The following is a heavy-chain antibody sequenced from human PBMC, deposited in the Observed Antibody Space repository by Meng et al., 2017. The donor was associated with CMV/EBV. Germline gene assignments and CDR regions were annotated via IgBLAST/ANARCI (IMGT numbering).Heavy chain of an antibody. CDR1: GYTFTGYY. D-gene: IGHD5-18*01. CDR2: INPNSGGT. V-gene: IGHV1-2*02. Sequence: SVKVSCKASGYTFTGYYMHWVRQAPGQGLEWMGWINPNSGGTNYAQKFQGRVTMTRDTSISTAYMELSRLRSDDTAVYYCARGYSYGYSDYFDYWGQGTLVTVSS. J-gene: IGHJ4*02. CDR3: ARGYSYGYSDYFDY.